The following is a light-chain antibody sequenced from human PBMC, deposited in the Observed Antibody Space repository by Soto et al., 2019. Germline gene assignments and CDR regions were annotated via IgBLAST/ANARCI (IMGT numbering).Light chain of an antibody. CDR3: QQRNSYPRT. CDR2: AAS. J-gene: IGKJ2*01. CDR1: QGINNF. V-gene: IGKV1-9*01. Sequence: DIQLTQSPSCLSASVGDRVTITCRASQGINNFLDWFQQKSGKAPNLLISAASTLQSGVPSRFSGSGSETEFTLTITSLQPEDSATYYCQQRNSYPRTFGQGTKVDIK.